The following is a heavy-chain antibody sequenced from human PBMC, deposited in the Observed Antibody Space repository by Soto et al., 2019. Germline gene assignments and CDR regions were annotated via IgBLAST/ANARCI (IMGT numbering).Heavy chain of an antibody. Sequence: QVQLQQWGAGLLKPSETLSLTCAVYGGSFSGYYWSWIRQPPGKGLEWIGEINHSGSTNYNPSLKSRVTMSVDTSKNQFSLKLSSVTAADTAVYYCATFRSGYDYGPYDAFDIWGQGTMVTVSS. CDR2: INHSGST. J-gene: IGHJ3*02. D-gene: IGHD5-12*01. V-gene: IGHV4-34*01. CDR1: GGSFSGYY. CDR3: ATFRSGYDYGPYDAFDI.